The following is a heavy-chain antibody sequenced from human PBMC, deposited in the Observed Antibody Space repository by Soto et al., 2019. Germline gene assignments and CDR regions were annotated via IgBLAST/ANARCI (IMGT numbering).Heavy chain of an antibody. CDR3: ARDLSLYGSGSNYYYYGKDG. D-gene: IGHD3-10*01. J-gene: IGHJ6*02. V-gene: IGHV4-59*01. Sequence: SETLSLTCTVSGGSISSYYWSWIRQPPGKGLEWIGYIYYSGSTNYNPSLKSRVTISVDTSKNQFSLKLSSVTAADTAVYYCARDLSLYGSGSNYYYYGKDGLDRVTTVTVAS. CDR1: GGSISSYY. CDR2: IYYSGST.